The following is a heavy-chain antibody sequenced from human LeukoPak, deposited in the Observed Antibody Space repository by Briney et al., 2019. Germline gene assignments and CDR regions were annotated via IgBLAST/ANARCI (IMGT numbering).Heavy chain of an antibody. V-gene: IGHV1-8*01. D-gene: IGHD3-22*01. CDR1: GYTFIDYD. CDR2: MSPHNGHT. Sequence: ASVKVSCKASGYTFIDYDINWVRQAPGQGLEWMGLMSPHNGHTEYAQNFQGRVTMTRDTSTGTAYMELRSLRSDDTAVYYCARDYYDSSGYLDYWGQGTLVTVSS. J-gene: IGHJ4*02. CDR3: ARDYYDSSGYLDY.